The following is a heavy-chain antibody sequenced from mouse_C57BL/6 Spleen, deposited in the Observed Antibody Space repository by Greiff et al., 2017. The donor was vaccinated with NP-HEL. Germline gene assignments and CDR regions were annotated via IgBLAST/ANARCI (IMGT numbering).Heavy chain of an antibody. V-gene: IGHV10-1*01. J-gene: IGHJ4*01. CDR2: IRSKSNNYAT. CDR3: VRSIRAMDY. CDR1: GFSFNTYA. Sequence: EVKLQESGGGLVQPKGSLKLSCAASGFSFNTYAMNWVRQAPGKGLEWVARIRSKSNNYATYYADSVKDRFTISRDDSESMLYLQMNNLKTEDTAMYYCVRSIRAMDYWGQGTSVTVSS.